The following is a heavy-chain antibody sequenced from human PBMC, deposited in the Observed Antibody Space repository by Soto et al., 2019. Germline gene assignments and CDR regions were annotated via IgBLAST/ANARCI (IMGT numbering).Heavy chain of an antibody. CDR1: GGTFSSYA. D-gene: IGHD3-3*01. Sequence: SVKVSCKASGGTFSSYAIRWVRQAPGQGLEWMGGIIPIFGTANDAQKFQGRVTITADESTRTAYMELSSLRSEDTAVYYCACRITIFGVVPYGMDVWGQGTTVTVSS. CDR3: ACRITIFGVVPYGMDV. V-gene: IGHV1-69*13. CDR2: IIPIFGTA. J-gene: IGHJ6*02.